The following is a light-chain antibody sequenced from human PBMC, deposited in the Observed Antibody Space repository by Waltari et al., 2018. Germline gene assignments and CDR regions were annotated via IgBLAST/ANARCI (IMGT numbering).Light chain of an antibody. CDR1: QGISNW. Sequence: DIQMTQSPSSLSASVGDRVNITCRASQGISNWLAWYQQKPGKPPKFLIYGSSNLQSGVPSRFSGSGSGTDFTLTISSLQPEDFATYFCQQTHSFPLTFGGGTKVEIK. J-gene: IGKJ4*01. CDR2: GSS. CDR3: QQTHSFPLT. V-gene: IGKV1D-12*01.